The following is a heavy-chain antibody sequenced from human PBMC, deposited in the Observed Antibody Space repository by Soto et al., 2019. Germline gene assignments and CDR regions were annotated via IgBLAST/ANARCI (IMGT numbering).Heavy chain of an antibody. Sequence: GGSLRLSCAASGFTFSNYAMSWVRQPPGKGLEWVSAISGSGGSTYYADSAKGRFTISRDNSKNMLYLQMNSVRAEDTAVYYCAKDYYDSSGYSYFDYWGQGTQVTAPQ. CDR2: ISGSGGST. CDR3: AKDYYDSSGYSYFDY. CDR1: GFTFSNYA. J-gene: IGHJ4*02. V-gene: IGHV3-23*01. D-gene: IGHD3-22*01.